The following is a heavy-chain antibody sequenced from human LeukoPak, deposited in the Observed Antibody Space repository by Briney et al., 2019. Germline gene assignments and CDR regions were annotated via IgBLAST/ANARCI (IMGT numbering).Heavy chain of an antibody. CDR3: ARQILLWFGELRWFDP. CDR2: INHSGST. D-gene: IGHD3-10*01. V-gene: IGHV4-38-2*02. Sequence: SETLSLTCTVSGYSISSGYYWSWIRQPPGKGLEWIGEINHSGSTNYNPSLKSRVTISVDTSKNQFSLKLSSVTAADTAVYYCARQILLWFGELRWFDPWGQGTLVTVSS. J-gene: IGHJ5*02. CDR1: GYSISSGYY.